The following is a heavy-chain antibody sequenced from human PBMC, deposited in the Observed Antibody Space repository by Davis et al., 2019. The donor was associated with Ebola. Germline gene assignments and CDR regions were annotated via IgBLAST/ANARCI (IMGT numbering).Heavy chain of an antibody. Sequence: SETLSLTCAVSGGSISSSNWWSWVRQPPGKGLEWIGEIYHSGSTNYNPSLKSRVTISVDKSKNQFSLKLSSVTAADTAVYYCARARGSGWEYYFDYWGQGTLVTVSS. CDR3: ARARGSGWEYYFDY. V-gene: IGHV4-4*02. CDR2: IYHSGST. CDR1: GGSISSSNW. D-gene: IGHD6-19*01. J-gene: IGHJ4*02.